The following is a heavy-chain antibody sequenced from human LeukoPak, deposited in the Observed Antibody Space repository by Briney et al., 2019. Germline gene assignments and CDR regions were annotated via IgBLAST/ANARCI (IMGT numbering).Heavy chain of an antibody. CDR2: ISAYNGNT. CDR3: ARSESSPILWFGELSVLPFDY. CDR1: GYTFTSYG. D-gene: IGHD3-10*01. V-gene: IGHV1-18*01. J-gene: IGHJ4*02. Sequence: GASVKVSCKASGYTFTSYGISWVRQAPGQGLEWMGWISAYNGNTNYAQKLQGRVTMTTDTSTSTAYMELRSLRSDDTAVYYCARSESSPILWFGELSVLPFDYWGQGTLVTVSS.